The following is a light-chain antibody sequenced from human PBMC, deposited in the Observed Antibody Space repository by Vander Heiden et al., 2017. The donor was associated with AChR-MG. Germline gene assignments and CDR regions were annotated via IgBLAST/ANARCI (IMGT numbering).Light chain of an antibody. J-gene: IGLJ3*02. CDR1: SSDVGDYTY. Sequence: QSALTQPASVSGSPGQSITISCTGTSSDVGDYTYVPWYQQHPGKAPKLMIYDVSKRPSGVSNRFSGSKSGNTASLTISGLQAEDEADYYCSSYTSSSTPSWVFGGGTKLTVL. V-gene: IGLV2-14*01. CDR3: SSYTSSSTPSWV. CDR2: DVS.